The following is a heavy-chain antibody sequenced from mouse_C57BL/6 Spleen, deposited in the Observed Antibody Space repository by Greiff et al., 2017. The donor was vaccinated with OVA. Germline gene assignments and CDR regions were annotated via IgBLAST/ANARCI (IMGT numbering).Heavy chain of an antibody. V-gene: IGHV5-17*01. CDR1: GFTFSDYG. CDR2: ISSGSSTI. D-gene: IGHD1-1*01. J-gene: IGHJ4*01. Sequence: EVQRVESGGGLVKPGGSLKLSCAASGFTFSDYGMHWVRQAPEKGLEWVAYISSGSSTIYYADTVKGRFTLSRDNAKNTLFLQMTSLRSGDTAMYYSARPTVVADYAMDYWGQGTSVTVSS. CDR3: ARPTVVADYAMDY.